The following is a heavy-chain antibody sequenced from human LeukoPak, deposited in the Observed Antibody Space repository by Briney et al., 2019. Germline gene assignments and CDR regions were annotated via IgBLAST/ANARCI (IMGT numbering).Heavy chain of an antibody. J-gene: IGHJ4*02. Sequence: GGSLRLSCAASGFTFSSYSMNWVRQAPGKGLEWVSFISSSSSTIYYADSVKGRFTISRDNAMNSLYLQMNSLRAEDTAVYYCARDRGGSYSAIDYWGQGTLVTVSS. D-gene: IGHD1-26*01. CDR2: ISSSSSTI. CDR3: ARDRGGSYSAIDY. V-gene: IGHV3-48*04. CDR1: GFTFSSYS.